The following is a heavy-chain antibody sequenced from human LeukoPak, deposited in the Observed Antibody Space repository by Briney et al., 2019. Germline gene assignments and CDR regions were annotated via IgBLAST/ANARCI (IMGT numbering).Heavy chain of an antibody. J-gene: IGHJ3*02. CDR1: GFIFSSYV. Sequence: GGSLSLSCAAPGFIFSSYVMRRVRQAPGKGLEWVSAISGSGSSSYYADSVKGRFTISRDNSKNTLYLQINSLRAEDTAVYYCAKRAYGVHDGFDIWGQGTMVTVSS. D-gene: IGHD4-17*01. V-gene: IGHV3-23*01. CDR3: AKRAYGVHDGFDI. CDR2: ISGSGSSS.